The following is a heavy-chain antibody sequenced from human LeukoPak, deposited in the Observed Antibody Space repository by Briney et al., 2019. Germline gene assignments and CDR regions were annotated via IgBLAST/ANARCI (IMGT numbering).Heavy chain of an antibody. CDR2: IYHSGST. J-gene: IGHJ5*02. D-gene: IGHD1-26*01. CDR1: GGSISSGGYS. Sequence: ASETLSLTCAVSGGSISSGGYSWSWIRQPPGKGLEWIGYIYHSGSTYYKPSLKSRVTISVDRSKNQFSLKLSSVTAADTAVYYCARVVGGRVTWFDPWGQGTLATVSS. V-gene: IGHV4-30-2*01. CDR3: ARVVGGRVTWFDP.